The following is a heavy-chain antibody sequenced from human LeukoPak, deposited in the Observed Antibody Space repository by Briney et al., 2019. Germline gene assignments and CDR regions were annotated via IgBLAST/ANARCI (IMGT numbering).Heavy chain of an antibody. CDR1: GFTFSSYA. Sequence: PGGSLRLSCAASGFTFSSYAMSWVRQAPGKGLEWVSAISGSGGSTYYADSVRGRFSISRDNSKNTLYLQMNSLRAEDTAVYYCAKDLYGITMVRGVIPGFDYWGQGTLVTVSS. D-gene: IGHD3-10*01. CDR2: ISGSGGST. J-gene: IGHJ4*02. V-gene: IGHV3-23*01. CDR3: AKDLYGITMVRGVIPGFDY.